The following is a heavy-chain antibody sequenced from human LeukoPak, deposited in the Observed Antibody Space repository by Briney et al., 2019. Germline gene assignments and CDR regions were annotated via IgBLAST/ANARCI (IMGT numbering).Heavy chain of an antibody. CDR2: IAVSDGRT. D-gene: IGHD3-3*01. J-gene: IGHJ4*02. Sequence: GGSLRLSCTASGFTIYSNYISWVRRAPGKGLQWVSGIAVSDGRTHYADSVKGRFTISRDNSKNTLYLQMNSLRAEDTAVYYCAKGTLFGVVTSFDFWGQGTLVTVSS. CDR3: AKGTLFGVVTSFDF. V-gene: IGHV3-23*01. CDR1: GFTIYSNY.